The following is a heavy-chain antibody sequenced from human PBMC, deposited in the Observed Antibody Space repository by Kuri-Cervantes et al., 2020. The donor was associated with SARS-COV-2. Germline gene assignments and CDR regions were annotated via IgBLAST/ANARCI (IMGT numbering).Heavy chain of an antibody. D-gene: IGHD3-10*01. CDR1: GFTFNNYA. V-gene: IGHV3-23*01. Sequence: GESLKISCTASGFTFNNYAMSWVRQAPGKGLEWVSGISGDGDRADYADSVKGRFTISRDNSKNMLYLQMNSLRAEDTAVYYCAKDKGFGELFFDYWGQGTLVTVSS. CDR3: AKDKGFGELFFDY. J-gene: IGHJ4*02. CDR2: ISGDGDRA.